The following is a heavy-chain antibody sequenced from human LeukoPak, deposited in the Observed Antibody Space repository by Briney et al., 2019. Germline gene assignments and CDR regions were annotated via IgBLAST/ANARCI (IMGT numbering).Heavy chain of an antibody. CDR1: GFTFSSYG. CDR2: IWYDGSNK. CDR3: ARGGNDGSESDTQPIDY. J-gene: IGHJ4*02. D-gene: IGHD3-10*01. Sequence: PGRSLRLSCAASGFTFSSYGMHWVRQAPGKGLEWVAVIWYDGSNKYYADSVKGRFTISRDNSKNTLYLQMNSLRAEDTAVYYCARGGNDGSESDTQPIDYWGQGTLVTVSS. V-gene: IGHV3-33*01.